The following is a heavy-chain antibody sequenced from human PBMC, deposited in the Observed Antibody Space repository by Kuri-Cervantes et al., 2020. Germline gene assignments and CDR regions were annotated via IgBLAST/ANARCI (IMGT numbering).Heavy chain of an antibody. J-gene: IGHJ4*02. CDR1: GFSFSSYG. CDR2: IWYDGSNK. D-gene: IGHD2-15*01. Sequence: GESLKISCAASGFSFSSYGMSWVRQAPGKGLEWVAVIWYDGSNKYYADSVKGRFTISRDNSKNTLYLQMNSLRAEDTAVYYCAREGSGGRTQVDYWGQGTLVTVSS. CDR3: AREGSGGRTQVDY. V-gene: IGHV3-33*08.